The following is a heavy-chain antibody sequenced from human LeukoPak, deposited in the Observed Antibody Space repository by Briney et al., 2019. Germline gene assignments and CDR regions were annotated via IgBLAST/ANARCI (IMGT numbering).Heavy chain of an antibody. J-gene: IGHJ4*02. CDR1: AFSLNAYN. CDR3: ARDLWLLNSFNFDY. CDR2: ISYTGTYI. V-gene: IGHV3-21*01. D-gene: IGHD5-12*01. Sequence: GGSLRLSCAASAFSLNAYNMNWVRQAPGKGLEWVSSISYTGTYIYYADSVKGRFTISRDNAQNSLYLQMNSLRAEDTAVYYCARDLWLLNSFNFDYWGQGPLVPVSS.